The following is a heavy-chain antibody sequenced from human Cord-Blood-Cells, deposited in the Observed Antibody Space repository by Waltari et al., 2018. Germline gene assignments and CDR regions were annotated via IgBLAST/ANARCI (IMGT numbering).Heavy chain of an antibody. CDR2: MNPNSGNT. CDR3: ARFYCSSTSCYTDY. Sequence: QVQLVQSGAEVKKPGASVKVSCKASGYTFTSYDINWVRQATGQGLELMGWMNPNSGNTGYAQKFQGRVTITRNTSISTGYMELSSLRSEDTAVYYCARFYCSSTSCYTDYWGQGTLVTVSS. D-gene: IGHD2-2*02. J-gene: IGHJ4*02. CDR1: GYTFTSYD. V-gene: IGHV1-8*03.